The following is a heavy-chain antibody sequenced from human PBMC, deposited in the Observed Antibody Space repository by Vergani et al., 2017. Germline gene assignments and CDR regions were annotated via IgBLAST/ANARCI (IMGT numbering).Heavy chain of an antibody. CDR1: GCTSSYYG. CDR3: ATKSCSTPCCQIGYVRE. V-gene: IGHV3-30*03. CDR2: ISYDGTQK. D-gene: IGHD2-2*01. J-gene: IGHJ1*01. Sequence: QVHLVESGGGVVQPARSLRLFCGVSGCTSSYYGMHWVRQAPRKGLEWVAVISYDGTQKYYADSVKVRFTISRDNSKSTLYLQMNSLITKDTSVYYCATKSCSTPCCQIGYVREWGQGTLVTVSS.